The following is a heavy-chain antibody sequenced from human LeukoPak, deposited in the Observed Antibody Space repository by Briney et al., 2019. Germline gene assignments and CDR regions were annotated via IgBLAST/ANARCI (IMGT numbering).Heavy chain of an antibody. V-gene: IGHV3-21*04. CDR3: AKERACSSSSCSQFDY. D-gene: IGHD2-15*01. CDR1: GFTFGDYY. CDR2: ISSSSSYI. J-gene: IGHJ4*02. Sequence: GSLRLSCVASGFTFGDYYMNWIRQAPGKGLEWVSSISSSSSYIYYADSVKGRFTISRDISKNTLYLQMNSLRAEDTAVYYCAKERACSSSSCSQFDYWGQGTLVTVSS.